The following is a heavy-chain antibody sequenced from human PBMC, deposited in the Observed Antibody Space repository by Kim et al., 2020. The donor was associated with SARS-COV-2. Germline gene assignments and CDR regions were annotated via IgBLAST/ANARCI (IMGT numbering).Heavy chain of an antibody. Sequence: GGSLRLSCAASGFTFSSYAMHWVRQAPGKGLEWVAVISYDGSNKYYVDSVKGRFTISRDNSKNTLYLQMNSLRAEDTAVYYCARDRGNPPDYSNPPYYYYYGMDVWGQGTTVTVSS. V-gene: IGHV3-30*04. CDR2: ISYDGSNK. CDR3: ARDRGNPPDYSNPPYYYYYGMDV. D-gene: IGHD4-4*01. CDR1: GFTFSSYA. J-gene: IGHJ6*02.